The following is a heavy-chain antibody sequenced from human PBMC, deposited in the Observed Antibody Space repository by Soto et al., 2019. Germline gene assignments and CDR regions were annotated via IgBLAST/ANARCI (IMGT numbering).Heavy chain of an antibody. CDR2: INGGNGNT. CDR1: GTTVPNYA. Sequence: APVKVSCKAPGTTVPNYAIHWERQAPGQRLEWMGWINGGNGNTYYSEHFQGRVTFTRDTSAGTVYMQMNSLRPDDTAMYYCARDGVYSTEYTWNYGTYFDYWGQGALVTVSS. D-gene: IGHD1-7*01. V-gene: IGHV1-3*01. CDR3: ARDGVYSTEYTWNYGTYFDY. J-gene: IGHJ4*02.